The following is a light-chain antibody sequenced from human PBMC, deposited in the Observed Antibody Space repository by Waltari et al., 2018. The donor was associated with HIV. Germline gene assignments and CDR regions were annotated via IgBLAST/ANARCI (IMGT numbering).Light chain of an antibody. J-gene: IGLJ3*02. Sequence: QSVLTQPPSVSGAPGQRVTISCTGSSSNIGAGYCVHWYQQLPGTAPKLLIYGNSDRPSGVPDRFSGSKSGTSASLAITGLQAEDEADYYCQSYDSSLSGSVFGGGTNLTVL. CDR1: SSNIGAGYC. CDR3: QSYDSSLSGSV. CDR2: GNS. V-gene: IGLV1-40*01.